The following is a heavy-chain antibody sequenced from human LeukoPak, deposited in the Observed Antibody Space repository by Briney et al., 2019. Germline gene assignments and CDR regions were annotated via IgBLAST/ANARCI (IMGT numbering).Heavy chain of an antibody. CDR3: ARGARAGYNLEPFDY. Sequence: PSETLSLTCAVSGGSISSGGYYWSWIRQPPGKALEWIGNIYQSGTTYYNPSLKSRVTISVDRSKNQFSLKLSSVTAADTAVYYCARGARAGYNLEPFDYWGQGTLVTVSS. J-gene: IGHJ4*02. D-gene: IGHD5-24*01. CDR2: IYQSGTT. V-gene: IGHV4-30-2*01. CDR1: GGSISSGGYY.